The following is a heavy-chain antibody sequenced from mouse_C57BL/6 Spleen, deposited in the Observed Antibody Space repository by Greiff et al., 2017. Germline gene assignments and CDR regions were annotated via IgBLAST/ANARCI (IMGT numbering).Heavy chain of an antibody. CDR1: GYTFTSYW. D-gene: IGHD2-2*01. Sequence: VQLQQPGAELVKPGASVKMSCKASGYTFTSYWITWVKQRPEQGLEWIGEIDPGRGGTNYNEKFKGKATLTVDTSSSTAYMQLSSLTSEDSAVYDCERDVRYGNDEGYAMDYWGQGTSVTVSS. CDR3: ERDVRYGNDEGYAMDY. J-gene: IGHJ4*01. CDR2: IDPGRGGT. V-gene: IGHV1-55*01.